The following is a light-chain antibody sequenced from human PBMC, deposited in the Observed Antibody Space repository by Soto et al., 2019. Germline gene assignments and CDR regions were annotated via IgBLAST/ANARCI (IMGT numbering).Light chain of an antibody. Sequence: ENVVTQSPGTLSFSPGERATLSCRASQTVYNGFLAWYQQKPGQAPRLLIYGASSRATGIPDRFSGSGSGTDFTLTISSLEPEDFAVYYCQQYVSSPRTFGQGTKVDIK. CDR3: QQYVSSPRT. J-gene: IGKJ1*01. CDR2: GAS. V-gene: IGKV3-20*01. CDR1: QTVYNGF.